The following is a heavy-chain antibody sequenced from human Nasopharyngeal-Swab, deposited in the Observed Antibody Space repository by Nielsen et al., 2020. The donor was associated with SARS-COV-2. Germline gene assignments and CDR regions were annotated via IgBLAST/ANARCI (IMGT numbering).Heavy chain of an antibody. CDR3: ARSVGSYYGQGAFDV. CDR1: GFTFGDYA. D-gene: IGHD1-26*01. V-gene: IGHV3-49*01. J-gene: IGHJ3*01. CDR2: IRSKTYGGAP. Sequence: GGSLRLSCTTSGFTFGDYAMSWFRQAPGTGLKWVGFIRSKTYGGAPEYAASVKGRFTISRDGAESIAYLHMNSLETEDTGVYYCARSVGSYYGQGAFDVWGQGTMVTVSS.